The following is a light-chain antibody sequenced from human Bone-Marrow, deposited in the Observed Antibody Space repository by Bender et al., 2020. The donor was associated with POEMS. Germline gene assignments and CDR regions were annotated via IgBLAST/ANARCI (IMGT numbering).Light chain of an antibody. V-gene: IGLV2-18*01. CDR3: SLYTSSSTYV. Sequence: QSALTQPPSVSGSPGQSVTISCTGTSSDVGTYNRVSWYQLPPGTAPKLVIYDVSNRPSGVPDRFSGSKSANTASLTISGLQAEDEADYFCSLYTSSSTYVFGTGTKVTVL. CDR1: SSDVGTYNR. J-gene: IGLJ1*01. CDR2: DVS.